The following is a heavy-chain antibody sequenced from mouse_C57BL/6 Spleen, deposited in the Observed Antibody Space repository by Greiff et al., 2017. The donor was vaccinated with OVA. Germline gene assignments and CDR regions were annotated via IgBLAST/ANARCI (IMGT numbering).Heavy chain of an antibody. CDR2: IYPGDGDT. D-gene: IGHD4-1*01. V-gene: IGHV1-82*01. CDR3: ARSNWDKDWFAY. CDR1: GYAFSSSW. J-gene: IGHJ3*01. Sequence: QVQLKESGPELVKPGASVKISCKASGYAFSSSWMNWVKQRPGKGLEWIGRIYPGDGDTNYNGKFKGKATLTADKSSSTAYMQLSSLTSEDSAVYFCARSNWDKDWFAYWGQGTLVTVSA.